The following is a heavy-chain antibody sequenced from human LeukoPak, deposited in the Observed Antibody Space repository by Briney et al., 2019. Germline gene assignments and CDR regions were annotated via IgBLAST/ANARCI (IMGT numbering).Heavy chain of an antibody. CDR1: GYTFTSYG. Sequence: ASVKVPCKASGYTFTSYGISWVRQAPGQGLEWMGWISAYNGNTNYAQKLQGRVTMTTDTSTSTAYMELRSLRSDDTAVYYCARELRAYGSGSYPSDYWGQGTLVTVSS. D-gene: IGHD3-10*01. CDR3: ARELRAYGSGSYPSDY. J-gene: IGHJ4*02. V-gene: IGHV1-18*01. CDR2: ISAYNGNT.